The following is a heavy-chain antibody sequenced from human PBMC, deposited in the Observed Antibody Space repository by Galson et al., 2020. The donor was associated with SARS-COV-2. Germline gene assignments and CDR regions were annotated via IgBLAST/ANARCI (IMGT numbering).Heavy chain of an antibody. J-gene: IGHJ4*02. D-gene: IGHD4-17*01. CDR2: IYYSGST. CDR1: GGSISSYY. CDR3: ARARGSPNYGDYVYCYD. Sequence: SETLSLTCTVSGGSISSYYWSWIRQPPGKGLEWIGYIYYSGSTNYNPSLKSRVTISVDTSKNQFSLKLTSVTAADTAVYYCARARGSPNYGDYVYCYDWGQGSLVTVSS. V-gene: IGHV4-59*01.